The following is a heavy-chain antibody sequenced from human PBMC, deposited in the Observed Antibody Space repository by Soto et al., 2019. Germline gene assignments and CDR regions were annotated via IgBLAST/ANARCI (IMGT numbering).Heavy chain of an antibody. Sequence: QVQLVESGGGVAQPGRSLRLSCAVSGFTFSDYGMHWVRQAPGKGLEWVAVVSYDGSYNYYADSVKGRFTVSRDLSGNTLVLQMNSLRLEDTAVYFCAKEMYPRTVLDSSSPWGDYWGQGTLVAVSS. CDR1: GFTFSDYG. V-gene: IGHV3-30*18. CDR3: AKEMYPRTVLDSSSPWGDY. D-gene: IGHD6-6*01. CDR2: VSYDGSYN. J-gene: IGHJ4*02.